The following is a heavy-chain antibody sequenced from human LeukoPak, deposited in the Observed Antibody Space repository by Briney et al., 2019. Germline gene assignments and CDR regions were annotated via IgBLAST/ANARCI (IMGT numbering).Heavy chain of an antibody. J-gene: IGHJ3*02. D-gene: IGHD2-2*02. CDR3: ARPIGGYCSSTSCYRGGAFDI. Sequence: SETLSLTCAVSGYSISSGYYWGWIRQPPGKGLEWIGSIYHSGSTYYNPSLKSRVTISVETSKNQFSLKLSSVTAADTAVYYCARPIGGYCSSTSCYRGGAFDIWGQGTMVTVSS. V-gene: IGHV4-38-2*01. CDR2: IYHSGST. CDR1: GYSISSGYY.